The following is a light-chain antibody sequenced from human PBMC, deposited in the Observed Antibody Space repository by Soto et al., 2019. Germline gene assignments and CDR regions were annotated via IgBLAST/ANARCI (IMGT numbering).Light chain of an antibody. CDR1: SSNIGSNY. Sequence: QAVVTQPPSASGTPGQRVTISCSGSSSNIGSNYVYWYQQLPGTAPKLLIYSNNQRPSGVPDRFSGSKSGTSASLAISGLRSEDEADYYCAAWDDSLSAPKVFGGGTKLTVL. J-gene: IGLJ3*02. CDR2: SNN. CDR3: AAWDDSLSAPKV. V-gene: IGLV1-47*02.